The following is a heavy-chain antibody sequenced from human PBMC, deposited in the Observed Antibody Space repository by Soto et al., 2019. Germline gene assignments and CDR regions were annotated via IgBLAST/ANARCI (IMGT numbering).Heavy chain of an antibody. V-gene: IGHV3-21*01. CDR2: IGTSGDYI. Sequence: ESGGGLVKPGGSLRLSCAASGFSFSSYSMTWVRLAPGKGLEWVSSIGTSGDYIYYADSVKGRFTISRDNAKNSLYLQLNSVRAEDTAVYYCARVFSSSWYFDYWGQGTLVTVSS. CDR3: ARVFSSSWYFDY. D-gene: IGHD6-13*01. CDR1: GFSFSSYS. J-gene: IGHJ4*02.